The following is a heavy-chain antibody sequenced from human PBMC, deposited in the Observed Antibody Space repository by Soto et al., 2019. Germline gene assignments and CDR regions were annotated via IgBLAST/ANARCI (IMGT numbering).Heavy chain of an antibody. Sequence: ASVKVSCKASGYTFTSYGISWVRQAPGQGLEWMGWISAYNGNTNYAQKLQGRVTMTTDTSTSTAYMELRSLRSDDTAVYYCARSLWKQLDPDDAFEIWGQGTMVTVS. CDR3: ARSLWKQLDPDDAFEI. CDR1: GYTFTSYG. J-gene: IGHJ3*02. D-gene: IGHD6-13*01. V-gene: IGHV1-18*01. CDR2: ISAYNGNT.